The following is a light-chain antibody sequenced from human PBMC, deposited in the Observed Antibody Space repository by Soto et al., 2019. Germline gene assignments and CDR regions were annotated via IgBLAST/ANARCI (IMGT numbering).Light chain of an antibody. V-gene: IGKV3-20*01. CDR1: QSVSSNY. CDR3: QLYGTSPPLT. Sequence: EIVLTQSPGTLSLSPGERATLSCRASQSVSSNYLAWYQQKPGQAPRLLIYGASSRATGIPDRFSGSGSATDFTLTISRLEPEDFAVYYCQLYGTSPPLTFGGGTKVEIK. J-gene: IGKJ4*01. CDR2: GAS.